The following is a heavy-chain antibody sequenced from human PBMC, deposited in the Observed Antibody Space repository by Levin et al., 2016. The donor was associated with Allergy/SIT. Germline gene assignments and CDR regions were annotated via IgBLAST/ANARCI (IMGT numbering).Heavy chain of an antibody. CDR2: INPNTGDT. Sequence: ASVKVSCKASGYSFTDFYIHWVRQAPGQGLEWMGWINPNTGDTNYAQKFQGRVTMTSDTSISTAYMDLSRLTSDDAAVYHCAKGFMQYCTAFSCSSYRLDYVGPGNPGHRLL. CDR1: GYSFTDFY. J-gene: IGHJ4*02. CDR3: AKGFMQYCTAFSCSSYRLDY. V-gene: IGHV1-2*02. D-gene: IGHD2-8*02.